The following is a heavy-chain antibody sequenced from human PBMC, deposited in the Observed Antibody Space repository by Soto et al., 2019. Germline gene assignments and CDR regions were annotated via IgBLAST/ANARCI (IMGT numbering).Heavy chain of an antibody. V-gene: IGHV1-69*12. CDR2: IIPIFGTA. CDR3: ARAVAGGVYYYYGMDV. J-gene: IGHJ6*02. D-gene: IGHD6-19*01. Sequence: QVQLVQSGAEVKKPGSSVKVSCKASGGTFSSYAINWVRQAPGRGLEWMGGIIPIFGTADYAQKFQGRVTITADESTSRAYMELSSLRSEDTAVYYCARAVAGGVYYYYGMDVWGQGTTVTVSS. CDR1: GGTFSSYA.